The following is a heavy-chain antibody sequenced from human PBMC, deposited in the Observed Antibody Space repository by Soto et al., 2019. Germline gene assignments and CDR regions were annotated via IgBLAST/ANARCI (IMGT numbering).Heavy chain of an antibody. CDR1: GYTFTGYY. CDR2: INPNSGGT. Sequence: ASVKVSCKASGYTFTGYYMHWVRQAPGQGLEWMGWINPNSGGTNYAQKFQGRVTMTRDTSISTAYMELSRPRSDDTAVYYCARESELLLSYYYYGMDVWGQGTTVTVSS. CDR3: ARESELLLSYYYYGMDV. D-gene: IGHD1-26*01. V-gene: IGHV1-2*02. J-gene: IGHJ6*02.